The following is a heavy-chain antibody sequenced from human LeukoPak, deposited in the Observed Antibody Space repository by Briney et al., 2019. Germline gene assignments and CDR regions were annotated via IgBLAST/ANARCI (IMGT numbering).Heavy chain of an antibody. CDR1: GFTFSSYA. CDR3: AREAYYYGSGGYYPESEFDY. V-gene: IGHV3-30*04. Sequence: GGSLRLSCAASGFTFSSYAMHWVRQAPGKGLEWVAVISYDGSNKYYADSVKGRFTISRDNSKNTLYLQMNSLRAEDTAVYYCAREAYYYGSGGYYPESEFDYWGQGTLVTVSS. CDR2: ISYDGSNK. J-gene: IGHJ4*02. D-gene: IGHD3-10*01.